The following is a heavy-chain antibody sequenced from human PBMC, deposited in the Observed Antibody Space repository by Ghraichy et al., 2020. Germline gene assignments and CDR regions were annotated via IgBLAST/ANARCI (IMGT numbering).Heavy chain of an antibody. CDR2: FYYSGST. Sequence: SETLSLTCTVSGGSISSSSYYWGWIRQPPGKGLEWIGSFYYSGSTYYNPSLKSRVTISVDTSKNQFSLKLSSVTAADTAVYYCARHNLYSYGYLYYFDYWGQGTLVTVSS. J-gene: IGHJ4*02. V-gene: IGHV4-39*01. D-gene: IGHD5-18*01. CDR3: ARHNLYSYGYLYYFDY. CDR1: GGSISSSSYY.